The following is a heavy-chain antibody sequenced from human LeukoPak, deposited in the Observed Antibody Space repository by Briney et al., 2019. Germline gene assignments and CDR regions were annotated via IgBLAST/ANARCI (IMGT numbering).Heavy chain of an antibody. V-gene: IGHV1-2*02. D-gene: IGHD2-21*01. CDR1: GYSFTDYY. J-gene: IGHJ5*02. CDR2: INPNSGGR. Sequence: ASVTVSCKPSGYSFTDYYMHWVRQAPGQGLEWMGWINPNSGGRSSAQKFQGRVTMTSDTSITTVYMEVSWLTSDDTAIYYCARADRLDGGPYLIGPWGQGTLVTVSS. CDR3: ARADRLDGGPYLIGP.